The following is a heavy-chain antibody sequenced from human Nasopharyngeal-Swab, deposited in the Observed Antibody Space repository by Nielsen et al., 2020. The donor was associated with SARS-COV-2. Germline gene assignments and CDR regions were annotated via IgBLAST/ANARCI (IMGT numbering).Heavy chain of an antibody. V-gene: IGHV3-23*01. CDR2: ISRSGGSV. CDR3: VKDLRGKYAFDI. J-gene: IGHJ3*02. Sequence: GESLKISCAASGFTFSASGMSWVRMAPGKGLEWVSGISRSGGSVDYAGAVKGRFAISRDNSKNTLYLQMSSLRAEDTAVYWCVKDLRGKYAFDIWGQGTMVTVSS. D-gene: IGHD3-16*01. CDR1: GFTFSASG.